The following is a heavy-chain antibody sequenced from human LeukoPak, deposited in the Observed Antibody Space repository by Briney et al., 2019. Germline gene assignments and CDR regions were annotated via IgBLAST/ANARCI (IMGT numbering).Heavy chain of an antibody. CDR2: INHSGST. D-gene: IGHD3-22*01. J-gene: IGHJ4*02. V-gene: IGHV4-34*01. CDR3: AREPYDSSGYDPHFDY. Sequence: PSETLSLTCAVYGGSFSGYYWSWIRQPPGKGLEWIGEINHSGSTNYNPSLKSRVAISVDTSKNQFSLKLRFVTAADTAVYYCAREPYDSSGYDPHFDYWGQGTLVTVSS. CDR1: GGSFSGYY.